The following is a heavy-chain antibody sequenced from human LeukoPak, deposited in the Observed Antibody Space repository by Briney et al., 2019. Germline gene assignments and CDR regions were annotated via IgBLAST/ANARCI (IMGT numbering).Heavy chain of an antibody. J-gene: IGHJ3*02. Sequence: GASVKVSCKASGYTFNSYDINWVRQATGQGLEWIGWMNPNSGNTGYAQKFQGRVTMTRNTSISTAYMELSSLRSEDTAVYYCARVRDYYDSSGYTDAFDIWGQGTMVTVSS. D-gene: IGHD3-22*01. CDR3: ARVRDYYDSSGYTDAFDI. CDR2: MNPNSGNT. V-gene: IGHV1-8*01. CDR1: GYTFNSYD.